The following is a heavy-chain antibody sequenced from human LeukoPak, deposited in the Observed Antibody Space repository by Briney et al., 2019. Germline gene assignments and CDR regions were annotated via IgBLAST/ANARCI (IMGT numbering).Heavy chain of an antibody. CDR3: AKGGPTGDLRSPGRDW. Sequence: PGGSLRLSCAASGFTFSSYWMSWVRQAPGKGLEWEANIKQDGSEKYYVDSVKGRFTISRDNAKNSLYLQMNSLRAEDTAVYYCAKGGPTGDLRSPGRDWWGQGALVTVSS. D-gene: IGHD7-27*01. CDR2: IKQDGSEK. J-gene: IGHJ4*02. V-gene: IGHV3-7*01. CDR1: GFTFSSYW.